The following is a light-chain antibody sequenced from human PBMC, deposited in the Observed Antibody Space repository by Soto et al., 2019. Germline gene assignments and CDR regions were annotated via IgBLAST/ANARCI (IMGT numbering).Light chain of an antibody. CDR1: QSISSW. Sequence: IQMPQSPSTLSASVGARVTITCLASQSISSWLAWYQQKLGRAPRLLIYDASSLESGVPSRFSGSGYGTEFTLTISSLQPDDFATYYCQQYNTYSSLTFGGGTKVDIK. CDR3: QQYNTYSSLT. CDR2: DAS. V-gene: IGKV1-5*01. J-gene: IGKJ4*01.